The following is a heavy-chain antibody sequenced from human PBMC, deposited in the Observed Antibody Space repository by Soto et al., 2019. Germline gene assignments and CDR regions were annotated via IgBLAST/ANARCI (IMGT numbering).Heavy chain of an antibody. CDR2: MNPNSGNT. J-gene: IGHJ4*02. Sequence: GASVKVSCKASGYTFTSYDINWVRQATGQGLEWMGWMNPNSGNTGYAQKFQGRVTMTRNTSISTAYMELSSLRSEDTAVYYCARGFPGYCSSGSCYDPSDYWGQGTLVTVSS. CDR1: GYTFTSYD. V-gene: IGHV1-8*01. CDR3: ARGFPGYCSSGSCYDPSDY. D-gene: IGHD2-15*01.